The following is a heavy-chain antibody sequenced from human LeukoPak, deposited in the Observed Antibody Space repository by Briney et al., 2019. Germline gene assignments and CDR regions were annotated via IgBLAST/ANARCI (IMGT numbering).Heavy chain of an antibody. CDR2: ISASGRST. D-gene: IGHD3-16*01. J-gene: IGHJ4*02. Sequence: PGGSLRLSCAASGFTFSNDAMGWVRQAPGKGLEWVSGISASGRSTFYADSVRGRFTISRDNSKNTLYLQMNSLRAEDTAVYYCARDRWSLGGPFDYWGQGTLVTVSS. V-gene: IGHV3-23*01. CDR3: ARDRWSLGGPFDY. CDR1: GFTFSNDA.